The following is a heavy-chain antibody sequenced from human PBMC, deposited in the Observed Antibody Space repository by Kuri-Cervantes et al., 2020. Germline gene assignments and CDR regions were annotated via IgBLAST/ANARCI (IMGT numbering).Heavy chain of an antibody. CDR2: ISTFTGDT. D-gene: IGHD6-19*01. V-gene: IGHV1-18*01. CDR3: ARVNAIGRNEQWLLQRDY. Sequence: ASVKVSCKASGYTFISYGISWVRQAPGQGLEWMGWISTFTGDTAYAQNFQGRVTMTTDRSTNTVYMELRSLRSDDTAVYYCARVNAIGRNEQWLLQRDYWGQGTLVTVSS. J-gene: IGHJ4*02. CDR1: GYTFISYG.